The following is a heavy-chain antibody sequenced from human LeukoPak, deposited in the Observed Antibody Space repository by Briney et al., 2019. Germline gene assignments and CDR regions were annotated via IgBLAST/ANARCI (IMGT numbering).Heavy chain of an antibody. V-gene: IGHV4-34*01. J-gene: IGHJ3*02. CDR3: ARGFAFDI. CDR1: GGSFSGYY. Sequence: SETLSLICAVYGGSFSGYYWSWIRQPPGKGLEWIGEINHSGSTNYNPSLKSRVTISVDTSKNQFSLKLSSVTAADTAVYYCARGFAFDIWGQGAMVTVSS. CDR2: INHSGST.